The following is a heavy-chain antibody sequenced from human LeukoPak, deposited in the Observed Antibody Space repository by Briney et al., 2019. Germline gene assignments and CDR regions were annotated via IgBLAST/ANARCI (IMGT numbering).Heavy chain of an antibody. J-gene: IGHJ4*02. CDR1: GFTFSSYW. CDR2: IKQDGSEK. V-gene: IGHV3-7*05. D-gene: IGHD5-18*01. Sequence: LXLSCAASGFTFSSYWISWVRQAPGKGLEWVANIKQDGSEKYYVDSVKGRFTISRDNAKNSLYLQMNSLRAEDTAVYYCARKSSYGFVWGQGTLVTVSS. CDR3: ARKSSYGFV.